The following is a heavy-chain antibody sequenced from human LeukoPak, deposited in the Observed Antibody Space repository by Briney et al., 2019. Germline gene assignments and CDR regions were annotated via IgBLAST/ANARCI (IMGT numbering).Heavy chain of an antibody. Sequence: PGGSLRLSCAASGFTFSSYGMHWVRQAPGKGLEGVAVIWYDGSNKYYADSVKGRFTISRDNSKNTLYLQMNSLRAEDTAVYYCARSNSHYFDYWGQGTLVTVSS. CDR1: GFTFSSYG. D-gene: IGHD2/OR15-2a*01. CDR2: IWYDGSNK. V-gene: IGHV3-33*01. J-gene: IGHJ4*02. CDR3: ARSNSHYFDY.